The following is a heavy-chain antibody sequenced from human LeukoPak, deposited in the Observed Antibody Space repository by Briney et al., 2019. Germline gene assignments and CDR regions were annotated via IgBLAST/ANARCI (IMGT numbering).Heavy chain of an antibody. CDR2: INPDSGGT. CDR1: GYTFTGYY. J-gene: IGHJ4*02. Sequence: GASVNVSCKASGYTFTGYYMNWVRHAPGQGLERMGWINPDSGGTHYAHKFQGRVTMTRDTSISTAYMELSRLRSDDTAVYYCARGSAGRPYYFDYWGQGTLVTVSS. V-gene: IGHV1-2*02. CDR3: ARGSAGRPYYFDY.